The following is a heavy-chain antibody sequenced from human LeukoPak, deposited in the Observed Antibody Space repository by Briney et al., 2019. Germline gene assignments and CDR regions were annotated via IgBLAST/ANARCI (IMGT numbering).Heavy chain of an antibody. CDR2: ISGSGVNT. CDR1: GFTFSSYA. D-gene: IGHD2-2*01. V-gene: IGHV3-23*01. J-gene: IGHJ5*02. Sequence: GGSLRLSCAASGFTFSSYAMSWVRQFPGKGLEWVSAISGSGVNTYYADSVKGRFTISRDNSKNTLHLQMNSLRAEDTAIYYCAKDAGYQLLNWFDPWGQGTLVTVSS. CDR3: AKDAGYQLLNWFDP.